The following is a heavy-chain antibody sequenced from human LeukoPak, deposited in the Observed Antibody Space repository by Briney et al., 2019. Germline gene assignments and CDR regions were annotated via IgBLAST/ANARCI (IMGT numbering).Heavy chain of an antibody. CDR1: GGSISTYY. CDR2: VYYSGSA. D-gene: IGHD5-24*01. J-gene: IGHJ4*02. Sequence: SETLSLTCTVSGGSISTYYWNWIRQPPGKGLEWIGSVYYSGSANYNPSLESRVIISVDTSESQFSLRLSSVTAADTAVHYCAREGWLQSKGGFDYWGQGTLVTVSS. V-gene: IGHV4-59*01. CDR3: AREGWLQSKGGFDY.